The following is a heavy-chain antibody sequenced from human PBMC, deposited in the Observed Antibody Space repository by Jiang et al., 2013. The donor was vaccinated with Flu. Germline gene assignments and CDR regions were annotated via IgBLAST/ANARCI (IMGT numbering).Heavy chain of an antibody. CDR3: ARDLGGYSAYGLGF. J-gene: IGHJ4*02. V-gene: IGHV6-1*01. CDR1: GDSVSSNSGA. CDR2: TYYRSKWYN. Sequence: SGPGLVKPSQTLSLTCAISGDSVSSNSGAWNWIRQSPSRGLEWLGRTYYRSKWYNDYGLSVKSRVTFNPDTSKNQFSLQLSSVTPEDTAVYYCARDLGGYSAYGLGFWGQGTLVTVSS. D-gene: IGHD5-12*01.